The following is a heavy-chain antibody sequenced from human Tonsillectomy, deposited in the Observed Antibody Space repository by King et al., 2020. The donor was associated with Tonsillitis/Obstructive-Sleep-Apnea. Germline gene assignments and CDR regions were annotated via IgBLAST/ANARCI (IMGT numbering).Heavy chain of an antibody. D-gene: IGHD2-15*01. Sequence: VQLQESGPGLVKPSQTLSLTCTVSGGSISSGGYYWSWIRQPPGKGLEWIWYIYYRWSTYYNPSLKSRGTISVDTSKNQFSLKLSSVTAADTAVYYCARDRCSGGSCYPDYWGQGTLVTVSS. CDR3: ARDRCSGGSCYPDY. CDR1: GGSISSGGYY. CDR2: IYYRWST. J-gene: IGHJ4*02. V-gene: IGHV4-31*03.